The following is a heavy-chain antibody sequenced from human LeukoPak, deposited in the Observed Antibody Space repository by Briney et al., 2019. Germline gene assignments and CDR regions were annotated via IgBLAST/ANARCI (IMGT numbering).Heavy chain of an antibody. Sequence: PGRSLRLSCTGSGFTFGDYAMSWVRQAPGKGLEWVGFIRKKDYGGTTEYAASVKGRFTISRDDSKSIAYLQMNSLKTEDTAVYYCTRESCSNGACYHFDYWGQGTLVTVSS. CDR3: TRESCSNGACYHFDY. J-gene: IGHJ4*02. V-gene: IGHV3-49*04. D-gene: IGHD2-8*01. CDR2: IRKKDYGGTT. CDR1: GFTFGDYA.